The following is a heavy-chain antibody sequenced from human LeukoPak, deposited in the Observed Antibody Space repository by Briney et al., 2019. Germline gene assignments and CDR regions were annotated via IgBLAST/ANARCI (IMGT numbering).Heavy chain of an antibody. CDR1: GFTFSSYS. J-gene: IGHJ4*02. CDR2: ISSSSSTI. D-gene: IGHD4-11*01. V-gene: IGHV3-48*01. CDR3: AKGPHDYSNYFDY. Sequence: GSLRLSCAASGFTFSSYSMNWVRQAPGKGLEWVSYISSSSSTIYYADSVKGRFTISRDNSKNTLYLQMNSLRTEDTAVYYCAKGPHDYSNYFDYWGQGILVTVSS.